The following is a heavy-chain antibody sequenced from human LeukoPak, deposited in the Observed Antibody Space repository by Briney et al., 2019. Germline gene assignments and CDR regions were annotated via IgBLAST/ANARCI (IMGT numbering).Heavy chain of an antibody. V-gene: IGHV3-48*04. CDR1: GFTFSSYS. CDR2: ISSSSSTI. J-gene: IGHJ6*02. CDR3: AREAVRFLEWANGMDV. Sequence: GGSLRLSCAASGFTFSSYSMNWVRQAPGKGLEWVSYISSSSSTIYYADSVKGRFTISRDNAKNSLYLQMNSLRAEDSAVYFCAREAVRFLEWANGMDVWGQGTTVIVSS. D-gene: IGHD3-3*01.